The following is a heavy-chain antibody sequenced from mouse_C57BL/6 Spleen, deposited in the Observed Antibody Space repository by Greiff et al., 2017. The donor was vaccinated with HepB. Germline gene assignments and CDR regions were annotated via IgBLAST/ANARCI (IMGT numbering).Heavy chain of an antibody. CDR3: ARAGYGPVDV. Sequence: EVKLMESGPGLVKPSQSLSLTCSVTGYSITSGYYWNWIRQFPGNKLEWMGYISYDGSNNYNPSLKNRISITRDTSKNQFFLKLNSVTTEDTATYYCARAGYGPVDVWGTGTTVTVSS. J-gene: IGHJ1*03. V-gene: IGHV3-6*01. CDR1: GYSITSGYY. CDR2: ISYDGSN. D-gene: IGHD1-2*01.